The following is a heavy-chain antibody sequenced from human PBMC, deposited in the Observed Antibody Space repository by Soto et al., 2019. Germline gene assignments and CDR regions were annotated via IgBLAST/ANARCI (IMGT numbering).Heavy chain of an antibody. CDR3: ARGVWSSSWYNNWFDP. Sequence: TSETLSLTCTVSGGSISSGDYYWSWIRQPPGKGLEWIGYIYYSGSTYYNPSLKSRVTISVGTSKNQFSLKLSSVTAADTAVYYCARGVWSSSWYNNWFDPWGQGTLVTVSS. CDR2: IYYSGST. D-gene: IGHD6-13*01. V-gene: IGHV4-30-4*01. J-gene: IGHJ5*02. CDR1: GGSISSGDYY.